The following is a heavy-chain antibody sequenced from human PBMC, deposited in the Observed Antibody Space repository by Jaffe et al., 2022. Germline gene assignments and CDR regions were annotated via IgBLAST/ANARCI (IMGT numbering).Heavy chain of an antibody. D-gene: IGHD6-6*01. V-gene: IGHV4-39*01. J-gene: IGHJ6*03. Sequence: QLQLQESGPGLVKPSETLSLTCTVSGGSISSSSYYWGWIRQPPGKGLEWIGSIYYSGSTYYNPSLKSRVTISVDTSKNQFSLKLSSVTAADTAVYYCARQGGNSSSSGRYYYYYYYMDVWGKGTTVTVSS. CDR2: IYYSGST. CDR3: ARQGGNSSSSGRYYYYYYYMDV. CDR1: GGSISSSSYY.